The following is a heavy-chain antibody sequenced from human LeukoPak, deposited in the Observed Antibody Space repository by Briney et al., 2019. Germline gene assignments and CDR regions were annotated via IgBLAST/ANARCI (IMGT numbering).Heavy chain of an antibody. Sequence: GGSLRLFCAASGFTFSSYAMSWVRQAPGKGLEWVSAISGSGGSTYSADSVKGRFTISRDNSKNTLYLQMNSLRAEDTAVYYCAKDGMYSSSSSYYFDYWGQGTLATVSS. CDR2: ISGSGGST. V-gene: IGHV3-23*01. CDR3: AKDGMYSSSSSYYFDY. CDR1: GFTFSSYA. D-gene: IGHD6-6*01. J-gene: IGHJ4*02.